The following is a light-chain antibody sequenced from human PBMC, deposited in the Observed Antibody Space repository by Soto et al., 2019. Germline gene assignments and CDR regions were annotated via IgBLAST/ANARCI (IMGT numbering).Light chain of an antibody. Sequence: EIVMTQSPVTLSVYPGERATLSCRASQSINSNLAWYQQKPGQAPRLLIYGASSRATGIPDRFSGSGYGTDFTLTISRLEPEDFAVYYCQLYSTSLFTFAQGRRLEI. V-gene: IGKV3-20*01. J-gene: IGKJ5*01. CDR3: QLYSTSLFT. CDR2: GAS. CDR1: QSINSN.